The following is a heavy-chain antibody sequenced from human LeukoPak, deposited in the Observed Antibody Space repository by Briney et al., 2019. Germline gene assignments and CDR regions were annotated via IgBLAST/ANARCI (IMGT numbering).Heavy chain of an antibody. D-gene: IGHD6-13*01. CDR2: IYSGGIT. J-gene: IGHJ3*02. V-gene: IGHV3-53*01. CDR3: ARDGPGRYSSSWHGGAFDI. CDR1: GFTVSSSY. Sequence: HPGGSLRPSCAASGFTVSSSYVSWVRQAPGKGLEWVSVIYSGGITYYADSVKGRFTFSRDNSKNTLYLQMNSLRVDDTAVYYCARDGPGRYSSSWHGGAFDIWGQGTMVTVSS.